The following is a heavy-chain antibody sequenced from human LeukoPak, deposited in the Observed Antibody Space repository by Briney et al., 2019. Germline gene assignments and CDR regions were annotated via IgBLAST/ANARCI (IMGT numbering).Heavy chain of an antibody. Sequence: GAAVKVCFKAAGYTFTSYDINWMRQAKAQGREWMGWINPNSGDTSYEQKVYGRVTMTRNTFISTAYMELSSLRSEDTAVYYCARRKGTTGTTLFVHWGQGTLVTVSS. D-gene: IGHD1-1*01. CDR2: INPNSGDT. CDR1: GYTFTSYD. CDR3: ARRKGTTGTTLFVH. V-gene: IGHV1-8*01. J-gene: IGHJ4*02.